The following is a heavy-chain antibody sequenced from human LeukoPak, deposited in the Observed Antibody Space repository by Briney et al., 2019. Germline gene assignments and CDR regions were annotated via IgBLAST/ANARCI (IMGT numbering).Heavy chain of an antibody. CDR3: ARSYSSSPGWFDP. V-gene: IGHV1-69*13. J-gene: IGHJ5*02. D-gene: IGHD6-6*01. CDR2: IIPIFGTA. CDR1: GYTFTNYG. Sequence: GASVKVSCKASGYTFTNYGISWVRQAPGQGREWMGGIIPIFGTANYAQKFQGRVTITADESTSTAYMELSSLRSEDTAVYYCARSYSSSPGWFDPWGQGTLVTVSS.